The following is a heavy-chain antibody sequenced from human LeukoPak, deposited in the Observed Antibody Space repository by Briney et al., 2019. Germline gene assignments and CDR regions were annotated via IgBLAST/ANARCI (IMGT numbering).Heavy chain of an antibody. CDR2: INAGNGNT. D-gene: IGHD6-13*01. J-gene: IGHJ6*02. CDR3: ARTLGSSSWYTPDYYYYGMDV. Sequence: ASVKVSCKASEYTFTSYAMHWVRQAPGQRLEWMGWINAGNGNTKYSQKFQGRVTITRDTSASTAYMELSSLRSEDTAVYYCARTLGSSSWYTPDYYYYGMDVWGQGTTVTVSS. CDR1: EYTFTSYA. V-gene: IGHV1-3*01.